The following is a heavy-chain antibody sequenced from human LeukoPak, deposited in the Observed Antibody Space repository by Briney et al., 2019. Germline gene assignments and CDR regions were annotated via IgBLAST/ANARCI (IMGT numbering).Heavy chain of an antibody. CDR3: ARGHDPLH. CDR1: GFTFTTYT. Sequence: GGSLRLSCAASGFTFTTYTMSWVRQAPGKGLAWVSAISGSGGTTYYADSVKGRFTISGDNAKNSLYLQMNSLRAEDTAVYYCARGHDPLHWGQGTLVTVSS. CDR2: ISGSGGTT. J-gene: IGHJ4*02. V-gene: IGHV3-23*01.